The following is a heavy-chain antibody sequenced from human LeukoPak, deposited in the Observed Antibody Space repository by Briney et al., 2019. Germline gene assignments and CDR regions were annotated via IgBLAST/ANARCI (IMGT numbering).Heavy chain of an antibody. CDR3: AKDRVSGSYSYYFDY. D-gene: IGHD1-26*01. V-gene: IGHV3-23*01. J-gene: IGHJ4*02. CDR2: FYGSGGST. CDR1: GFTFSSFA. Sequence: GGSLRLSCAASGFTFSSFAMSWVRQAPGKGLEWVSGFYGSGGSTYYADSVKGRFTISRGNSKNTLYLQMNSLGVEDTAVYYCAKDRVSGSYSYYFDYWGQGTLVTVSS.